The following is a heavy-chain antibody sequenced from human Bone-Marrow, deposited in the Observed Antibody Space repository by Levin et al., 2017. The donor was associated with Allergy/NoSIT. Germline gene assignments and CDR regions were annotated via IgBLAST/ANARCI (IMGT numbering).Heavy chain of an antibody. CDR2: IKRETDGGTT. CDR1: GFTFSNVW. D-gene: IGHD7-27*01. V-gene: IGHV3-15*01. J-gene: IGHJ4*02. CDR3: TTDGLAGSPFDY. Sequence: GESLKISCAASGFTFSNVWMSWVRQAPGKGLEWVGRIKRETDGGTTDYPAPVKGRFTISRDDSKNMLYLQMNSLKTEDTGVYYCTTDGLAGSPFDYWDQGTLVTVSS.